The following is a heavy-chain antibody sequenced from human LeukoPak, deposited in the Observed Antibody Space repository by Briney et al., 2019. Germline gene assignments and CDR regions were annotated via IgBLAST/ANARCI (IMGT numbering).Heavy chain of an antibody. V-gene: IGHV3-33*01. CDR3: AREWGPIAVSGGPGY. J-gene: IGHJ4*02. CDR2: IWFDGRNK. D-gene: IGHD6-19*01. CDR1: GFTFSNYG. Sequence: GGSLRLSCAASGFTFSNYGMHWVRQAPGKGLEWVALIWFDGRNKFHADSVKGRFTISRDNSKNTLFLQMNSLRAEDTAVYYCAREWGPIAVSGGPGYWGQGALVTVSS.